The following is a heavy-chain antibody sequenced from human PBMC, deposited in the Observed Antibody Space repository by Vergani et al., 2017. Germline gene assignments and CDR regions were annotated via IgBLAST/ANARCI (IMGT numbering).Heavy chain of an antibody. CDR2: IRSKANSYAT. CDR3: TRQRWLQLGPDVDY. Sequence: EVQLVESGGGLVQPGGSLKLSCAASGFTFSGSAMHWVRQASGKGLEWVGRIRSKANSYATAYAASVKGRFTISRDDSKNTAYLQMNSLKTEDTAVYYFTRQRWLQLGPDVDYWGQGTLVTVSS. CDR1: GFTFSGSA. D-gene: IGHD5-24*01. V-gene: IGHV3-73*01. J-gene: IGHJ4*01.